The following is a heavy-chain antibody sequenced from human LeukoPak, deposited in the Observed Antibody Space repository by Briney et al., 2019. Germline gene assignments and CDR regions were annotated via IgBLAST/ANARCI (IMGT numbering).Heavy chain of an antibody. J-gene: IGHJ4*02. CDR1: GDSISSYY. V-gene: IGHV4-4*07. Sequence: SETLSPTCTVSGDSISSYYWSWIRQPAGKGLEWIGRIYSSGSTNYNPSLKSRVTMSVDTSKNQFSLKLNSVTAADTAIYYCARDSYYWGQGTLVNVSS. CDR3: ARDSYY. CDR2: IYSSGST.